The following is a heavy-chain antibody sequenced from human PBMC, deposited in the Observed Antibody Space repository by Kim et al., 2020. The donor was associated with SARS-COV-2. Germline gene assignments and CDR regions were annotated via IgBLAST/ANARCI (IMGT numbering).Heavy chain of an antibody. CDR1: GGSFSGYY. V-gene: IGHV4-34*01. D-gene: IGHD5-12*01. CDR2: INHSGST. J-gene: IGHJ4*02. Sequence: SETLSLTCAVYGGSFSGYYWSWIRQPPGKGLEWIGEINHSGSTNYNPSLKSRVTISVDTSKNQFSLKLSSVTAADTAVYYCASTGYSGYGLLFDYWGQGTLVTVSS. CDR3: ASTGYSGYGLLFDY.